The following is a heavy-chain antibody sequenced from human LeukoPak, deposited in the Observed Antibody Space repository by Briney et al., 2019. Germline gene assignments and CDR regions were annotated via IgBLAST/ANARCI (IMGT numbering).Heavy chain of an antibody. CDR2: IYYSGST. CDR3: ARTGGGLGGY. D-gene: IGHD1-14*01. Sequence: PSETLSLTCTVSGGSISSYYWSWIRQPPGKGLEWIGYIYYSGSTNYNPSLKSRVTISVDTSKNQFSLKLSSVTAADTAVYYCARTGGGLGGYWGQGTLVTVSS. V-gene: IGHV4-59*01. J-gene: IGHJ4*02. CDR1: GGSISSYY.